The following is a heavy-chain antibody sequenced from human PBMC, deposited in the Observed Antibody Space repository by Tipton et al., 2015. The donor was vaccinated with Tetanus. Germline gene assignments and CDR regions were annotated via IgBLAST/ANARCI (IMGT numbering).Heavy chain of an antibody. Sequence: GLVKPSETLSLTCTVSGDSISSNYWSWIRQPAGKGPEWIGRIYINGRNNYNPSLKSRVTMSVDTSKDQFSLTMNSVTAADTAVYYCASVEYAPSTDGFDIWSQGTAVTVSS. J-gene: IGHJ3*02. CDR1: GDSISSNY. CDR2: IYINGRN. D-gene: IGHD2-2*01. CDR3: ASVEYAPSTDGFDI. V-gene: IGHV4-4*07.